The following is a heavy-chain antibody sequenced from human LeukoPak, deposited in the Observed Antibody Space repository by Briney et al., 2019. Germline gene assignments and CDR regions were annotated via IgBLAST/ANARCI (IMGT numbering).Heavy chain of an antibody. CDR1: GFTFSNYE. CDR2: ISSSGRSI. CDR3: ARDRDGSYYYDAFDI. D-gene: IGHD1-26*01. Sequence: PGGSLRLSCAASGFTFSNYEMNWVRQAPGKWLEWFSYISSSGRSIYYAASVKGRFTISRDNAKNSLSLQMNSLRAEDTAVYYCARDRDGSYYYDAFDIWSQGTMVTVSS. V-gene: IGHV3-48*03. J-gene: IGHJ3*02.